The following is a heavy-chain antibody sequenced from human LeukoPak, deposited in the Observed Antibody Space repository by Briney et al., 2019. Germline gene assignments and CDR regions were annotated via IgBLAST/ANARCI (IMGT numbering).Heavy chain of an antibody. CDR3: ARGIEDWFDP. V-gene: IGHV4-34*01. CDR2: IHHSGST. CDR1: GFTFSSYA. Sequence: GSLRLSCAASGFTFSSYAMSWVRQAPGKGLEWIGEIHHSGSTNYNPSLKSRVTISVDRSKNQFSLKLSSVTAADTAVYYCARGIEDWFDPWGQGTLVTVSS. J-gene: IGHJ5*02. D-gene: IGHD2-21*01.